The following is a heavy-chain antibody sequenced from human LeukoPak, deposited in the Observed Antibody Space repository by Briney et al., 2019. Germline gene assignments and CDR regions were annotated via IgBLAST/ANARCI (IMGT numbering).Heavy chain of an antibody. CDR1: GGSISSNTW. Sequence: SETLSLTCAVSGGSISSNTWWSWVRQTPGKGLEWIGEIYHSGSTNYNSSLKSRVTISVDESRNQSSLKLSSVTAADTAVYYCASKDIPVPGHYWGQGTLVTVSS. V-gene: IGHV4-4*02. D-gene: IGHD6-19*01. J-gene: IGHJ4*02. CDR2: IYHSGST. CDR3: ASKDIPVPGHY.